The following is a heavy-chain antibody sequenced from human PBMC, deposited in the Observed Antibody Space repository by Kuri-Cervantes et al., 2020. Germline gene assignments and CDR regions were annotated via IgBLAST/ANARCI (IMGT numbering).Heavy chain of an antibody. J-gene: IGHJ4*02. CDR3: AADSRRFGY. V-gene: IGHV3-23*01. CDR1: GFSFSDDY. CDR2: MSGSGTTT. Sequence: GGSLRLSCAASGFSFSDDYMSWVRQAPGKGLEWVSVMSGSGTTTYHADSVKGRFTISRDNSKNTLYLQMNSLRAEDTAVYYCAADSRRFGYWGQGTLVTVSS.